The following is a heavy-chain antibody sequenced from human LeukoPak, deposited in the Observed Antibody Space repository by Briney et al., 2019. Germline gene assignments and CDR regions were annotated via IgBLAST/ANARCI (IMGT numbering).Heavy chain of an antibody. V-gene: IGHV5-51*01. CDR1: GYSFTNYW. Sequence: GESLKISCKDSGYSFTNYWSGWGRQMPGKGLEWMGIIHSADSNTKYSPSFQGQVTISADKSISTAYLRWSGLKASDTAMYYCARHDFWSGPFDPWGQGTLVTVSS. D-gene: IGHD3-3*01. CDR3: ARHDFWSGPFDP. J-gene: IGHJ5*02. CDR2: IHSADSNT.